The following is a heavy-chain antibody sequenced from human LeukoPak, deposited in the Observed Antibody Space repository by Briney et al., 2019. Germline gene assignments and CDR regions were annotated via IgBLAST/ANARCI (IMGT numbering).Heavy chain of an antibody. V-gene: IGHV3-48*03. CDR1: GFTFSSYE. Sequence: GGSLRLSCAASGFTFSSYEMNWVRQAPGKGLEWVSYISSSGSTIHYADSVKGRFTISRDNAKNSLYLQMNSLRAEDTAVYYCARDLYCSGGSCYQSSPFDYWGQGTLVTVSS. J-gene: IGHJ4*02. D-gene: IGHD2-15*01. CDR3: ARDLYCSGGSCYQSSPFDY. CDR2: ISSSGSTI.